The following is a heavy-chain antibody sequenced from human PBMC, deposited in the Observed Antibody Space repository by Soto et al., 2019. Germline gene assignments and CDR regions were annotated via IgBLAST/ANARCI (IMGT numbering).Heavy chain of an antibody. CDR1: GFTFSSYS. V-gene: IGHV3-48*02. CDR2: ISSSSSTI. J-gene: IGHJ4*02. D-gene: IGHD3-22*01. Sequence: WVSLRLSCAASGFTFSSYSMNWVRQAPGKGLEWVSYISSSSSTIYYADSVKGRFTISRDNAKNSLYLQMNSLRDEDTAVYYCARDALYYYDSSGYWKSPFDYWGQGTLVTVSS. CDR3: ARDALYYYDSSGYWKSPFDY.